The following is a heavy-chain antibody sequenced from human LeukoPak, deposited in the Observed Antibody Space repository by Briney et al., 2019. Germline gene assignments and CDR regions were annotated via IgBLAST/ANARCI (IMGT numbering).Heavy chain of an antibody. CDR3: ARASLSTLNSLDN. CDR1: GGSVASGSYY. D-gene: IGHD5/OR15-5a*01. V-gene: IGHV4-61*01. J-gene: IGHJ4*02. Sequence: SETLSLTCTVSGGSVASGSYYWSWIRRSPRTGLEWIGYVYYTGSIDYNPSLKSRVTISLDTSKNQFSLKLSSVTTADTAVYYCARASLSTLNSLDNWGQGTLVTVSS. CDR2: VYYTGSI.